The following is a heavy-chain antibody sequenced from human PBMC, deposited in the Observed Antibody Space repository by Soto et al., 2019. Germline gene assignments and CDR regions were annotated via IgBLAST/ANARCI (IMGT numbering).Heavy chain of an antibody. CDR1: GGSISRGGYY. CDR2: IYHSGST. J-gene: IGHJ6*02. Sequence: SETLSLTFTVSGGSISRGGYYWSWIRQPPGKGLEWIGYIYHSGSTYYNPSLKSRVTISVYTSKNRFSLKLSSVTAADTAVYFCAGDHYDNYGMDVWGQGTTVPVSS. D-gene: IGHD3-22*01. V-gene: IGHV4-30-4*01. CDR3: AGDHYDNYGMDV.